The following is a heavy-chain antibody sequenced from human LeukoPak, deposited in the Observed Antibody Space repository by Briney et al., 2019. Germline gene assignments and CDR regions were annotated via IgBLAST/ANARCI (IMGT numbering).Heavy chain of an antibody. V-gene: IGHV3-30*04. CDR2: ISYDGSNK. CDR1: GSTFSNYA. D-gene: IGHD3-22*01. Sequence: GGSLRLSCAASGSTFSNYAMHWVRQAPGKGLEWVAVISYDGSNKYYADSVKGRFTISRDNSKNTLYLQMNSLRAEDTAVYYCARDSEIVVVSYYFDYWGQGTLVTVSS. J-gene: IGHJ4*02. CDR3: ARDSEIVVVSYYFDY.